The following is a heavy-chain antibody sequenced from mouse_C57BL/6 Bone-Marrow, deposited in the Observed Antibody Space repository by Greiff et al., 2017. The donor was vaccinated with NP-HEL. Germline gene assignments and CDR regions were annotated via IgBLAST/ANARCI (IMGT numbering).Heavy chain of an antibody. J-gene: IGHJ4*01. Sequence: QVQLQQSGPELVKPGASVKLSCKASGYTFTSYDINWVKQRPGQGLEWIGWIYPRDGSTKYNEKFKGKATLTVDTSSSTAYMELHSLTSEDSAVYFGARSRECYGNFYAMDYWGQGTSVTVSS. D-gene: IGHD2-1*01. CDR3: ARSRECYGNFYAMDY. CDR1: GYTFTSYD. V-gene: IGHV1-85*01. CDR2: IYPRDGST.